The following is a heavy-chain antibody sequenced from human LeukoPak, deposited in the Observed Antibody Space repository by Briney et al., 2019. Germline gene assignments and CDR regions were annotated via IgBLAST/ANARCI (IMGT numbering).Heavy chain of an antibody. CDR2: ISSSSSYR. V-gene: IGHV3-21*01. Sequence: PAGSLRLSCAASGFTFSSYVMNWVRQAPGKGLEWVSSISSSSSYRYYADSVKGRFTISRDNAKNSLYLQMNSLRAEDTAVYYCARYEGAPGFDYWGPGTLVAVSS. D-gene: IGHD3-16*01. J-gene: IGHJ4*02. CDR3: ARYEGAPGFDY. CDR1: GFTFSSYV.